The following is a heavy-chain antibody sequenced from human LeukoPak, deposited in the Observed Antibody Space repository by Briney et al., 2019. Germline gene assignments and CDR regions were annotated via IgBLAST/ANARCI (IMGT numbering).Heavy chain of an antibody. CDR3: ARRSSSSSPNYYYYGMDV. V-gene: IGHV1-69*13. Sequence: ASVKVSCKASGGTFSSYAISWVRQAPGQGLEWMGGIIPIFGTANYAQKFQGRVTITADESTSTAYMELSSLRSEDTAVYYCARRSSSSSPNYYYYGMDVWGQGTTVTVSS. D-gene: IGHD2-2*01. CDR1: GGTFSSYA. J-gene: IGHJ6*02. CDR2: IIPIFGTA.